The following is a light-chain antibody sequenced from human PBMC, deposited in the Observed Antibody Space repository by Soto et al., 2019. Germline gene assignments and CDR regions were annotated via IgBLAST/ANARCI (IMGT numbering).Light chain of an antibody. V-gene: IGKV3-11*01. CDR2: DAS. CDR1: QSVSNF. CDR3: LQRSIGFT. J-gene: IGKJ3*01. Sequence: EIVLTQSPATLSLSPGERAILSCRASQSVSNFLAWYQQRPNQAPRLLIYDASKRAPGISARFSGSGSGTDFTLTISSLEPEDFAVYHCLQRSIGFTFGPGTKVDIK.